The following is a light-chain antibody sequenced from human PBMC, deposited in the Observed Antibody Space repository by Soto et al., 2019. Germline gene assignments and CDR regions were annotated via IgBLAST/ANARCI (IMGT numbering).Light chain of an antibody. J-gene: IGKJ2*01. CDR2: GAS. V-gene: IGKV3-20*01. CDR3: QQYGSSPYT. Sequence: ESVLLQSPGTLSLSPGERATLSCRASQSVSSSYLAWYQQKPGQAPRLLIYGASSRATGIPDRFSGSVSGTDFTLTISSMEPEDFAVYYCQQYGSSPYTFGQGTKLGIK. CDR1: QSVSSSY.